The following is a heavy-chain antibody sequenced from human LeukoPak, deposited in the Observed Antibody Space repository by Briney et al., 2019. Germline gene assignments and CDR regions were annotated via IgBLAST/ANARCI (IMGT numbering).Heavy chain of an antibody. CDR3: ARGPKGTARPDY. J-gene: IGHJ4*02. V-gene: IGHV4-59*12. CDR1: GGSISSYY. Sequence: SETLSLTCTVSGGSISSYYWSWIRQPPGKGLEWIGYIYYSGSTNYNPSLKSRVTISVDTSKNQFSLKLSSVTAADTAVYYCARGPKGTARPDYWGQGTLVTVSS. CDR2: IYYSGST. D-gene: IGHD6-6*01.